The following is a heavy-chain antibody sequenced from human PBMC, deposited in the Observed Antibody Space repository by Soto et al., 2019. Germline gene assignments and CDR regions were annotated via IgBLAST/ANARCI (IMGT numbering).Heavy chain of an antibody. Sequence: SSVKVSCKASGGTFSSYAISWVRQAPGQGLEWMGGIIPIFGTANYAQKFQGRVTITRNKSTSTAYMELSSLRSEDTAVYYCARGVSWQLVEWGQGTLVTVSS. J-gene: IGHJ4*02. CDR1: GGTFSSYA. CDR3: ARGVSWQLVE. D-gene: IGHD6-6*01. CDR2: IIPIFGTA. V-gene: IGHV1-69*05.